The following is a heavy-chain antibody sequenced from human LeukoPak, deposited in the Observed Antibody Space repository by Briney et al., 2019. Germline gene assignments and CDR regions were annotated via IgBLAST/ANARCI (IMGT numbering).Heavy chain of an antibody. V-gene: IGHV3-15*01. CDR3: TAGIGHSDFDY. J-gene: IGHJ4*02. Sequence: GGSLRLSCAASGFTFSNAWMSWVRQAPGKGLEWVGRVKSKTNGGTTAYAAPVKGRFTISRDDSINTYLQMNSLKSEDTAVYYCTAGIGHSDFDYWGQGTLVTVSS. CDR2: VKSKTNGGTT. D-gene: IGHD6-13*01. CDR1: GFTFSNAW.